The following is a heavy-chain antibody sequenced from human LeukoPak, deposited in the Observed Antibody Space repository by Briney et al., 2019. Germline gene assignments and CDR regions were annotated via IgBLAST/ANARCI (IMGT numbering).Heavy chain of an antibody. CDR1: GGSISGYY. CDR2: IYSSGNT. V-gene: IGHV4-4*09. D-gene: IGHD3-10*01. Sequence: SETLSLTCTFSGGSISGYYWSGIRQPPGKALEGIGYIYSSGNTVYNPSLKSRVTITVDTSKNQFSLKLTSVTAVDTAMYYCVRHGGSYFIYWGQGTLVTVSS. CDR3: VRHGGSYFIY. J-gene: IGHJ4*02.